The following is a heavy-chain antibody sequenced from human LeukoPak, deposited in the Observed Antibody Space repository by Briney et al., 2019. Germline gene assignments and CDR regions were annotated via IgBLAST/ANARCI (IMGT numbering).Heavy chain of an antibody. CDR2: INHSGST. J-gene: IGHJ4*02. V-gene: IGHV4-34*01. Sequence: PSETLSLTCAVYGGSFSGYYWSWIRQPPGKGLEWIGEINHSGSTNYNPSLKSRVTISVDTSKNKFSLKLSSVTAADTAVYYCARGTRGYRGGLYYFDYWGQGTLVTVSS. D-gene: IGHD6-13*01. CDR1: GGSFSGYY. CDR3: ARGTRGYRGGLYYFDY.